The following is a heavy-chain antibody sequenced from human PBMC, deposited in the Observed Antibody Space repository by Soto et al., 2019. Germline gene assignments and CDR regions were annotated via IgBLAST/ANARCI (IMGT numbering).Heavy chain of an antibody. CDR2: IYYSGST. CDR3: ARESPLYYDFWSGRGMDV. J-gene: IGHJ6*02. V-gene: IGHV4-59*01. D-gene: IGHD3-3*01. Sequence: QVQLQESGPGLVKPSETLSLTCTVSGVSISSYYWSWIRQPPGKGLEWIGYIYYSGSTNYNPSLKSRVTISVDTSKNQFSLKLSSVTAADTAVYYCARESPLYYDFWSGRGMDVWGQGTTVTVSS. CDR1: GVSISSYY.